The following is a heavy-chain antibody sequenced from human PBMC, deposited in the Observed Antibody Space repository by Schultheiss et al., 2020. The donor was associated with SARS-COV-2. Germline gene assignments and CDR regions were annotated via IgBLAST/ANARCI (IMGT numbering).Heavy chain of an antibody. J-gene: IGHJ4*02. V-gene: IGHV1-46*01. CDR2: INPSGGST. Sequence: ASVKVSCKASGYTFTSYYMHWVRQAPGQGLEWMGIINPSGGSTNYAQKLQGRVTMTTDTSTSTAYMELRSLRSDDTAVYYCAKGPRSIIRTDYWGQGTLVTVSS. D-gene: IGHD6-6*01. CDR1: GYTFTSYY. CDR3: AKGPRSIIRTDY.